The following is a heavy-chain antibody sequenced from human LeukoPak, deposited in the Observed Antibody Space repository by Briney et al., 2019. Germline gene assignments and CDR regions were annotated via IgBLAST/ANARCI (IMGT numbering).Heavy chain of an antibody. CDR2: IYYSGST. CDR1: GCSLSDYV. Sequence: PSETLTLTCTASGCSLSDYVWSWLRQPPGKGLEWIGYIYYSGSTNYNPSLKSRVTISVDTSKNQFSLRLTSVTAADTAVFYCSRRGVTWSAALYYWGQGTQVTVSS. CDR3: SRRGVTWSAALYY. J-gene: IGHJ4*02. V-gene: IGHV4-59*01. D-gene: IGHD3-10*01.